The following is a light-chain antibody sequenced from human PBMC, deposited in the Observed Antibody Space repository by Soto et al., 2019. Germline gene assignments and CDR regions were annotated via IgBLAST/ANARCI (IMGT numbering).Light chain of an antibody. J-gene: IGKJ4*01. CDR3: QHYSDWPLT. CDR2: GAS. Sequence: EIVVTQSPATLSVSPWEGATLSCRASHGIGTALAWYQQKPGQTPRLLMYGASIRATGVPARFSGSASGTEFTLTITSLQSEDFAVYYCQHYSDWPLTFGGGTKVDIK. V-gene: IGKV3-15*01. CDR1: HGIGTA.